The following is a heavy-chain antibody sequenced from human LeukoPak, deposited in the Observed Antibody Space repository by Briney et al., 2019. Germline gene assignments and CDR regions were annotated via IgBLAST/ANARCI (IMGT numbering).Heavy chain of an antibody. CDR1: GGSISSSSYY. V-gene: IGHV4-39*01. D-gene: IGHD5-12*01. CDR3: ARHQRSGYDYFYFDY. J-gene: IGHJ4*02. Sequence: SETLSLTCTVSGGSISSSSYYWGWIRQPPGKGLEWIGSIHYSGSTYYNPSLKSRVTISVDTSKNQFSLKLSSVTAADTAVYYCARHQRSGYDYFYFDYWGQGTLVTVSS. CDR2: IHYSGST.